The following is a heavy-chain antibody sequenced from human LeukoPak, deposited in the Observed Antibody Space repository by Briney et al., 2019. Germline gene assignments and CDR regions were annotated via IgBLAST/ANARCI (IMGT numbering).Heavy chain of an antibody. D-gene: IGHD3-10*01. CDR1: GVSISNNDYF. CDR2: VDSNGRT. V-gene: IGHV4-39*01. CDR3: ARLDASLAHLSGSFPDN. J-gene: IGHJ4*02. Sequence: KTSETLSLTCTVSGVSISNNDYFWGWVRQPPGKGLEWIGNVDSNGRTHYHPSLMGRVTTYVDNSKNEFSLKLTSVTAADTAVYYCARLDASLAHLSGSFPDNWGQGVLVTVSS.